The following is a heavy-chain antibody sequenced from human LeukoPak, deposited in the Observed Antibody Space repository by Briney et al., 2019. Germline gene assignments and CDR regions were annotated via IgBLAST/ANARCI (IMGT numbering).Heavy chain of an antibody. CDR2: IYSGGST. CDR3: ARDYYDSSGYYMPFDY. V-gene: IGHV3-53*01. J-gene: IGHJ4*02. D-gene: IGHD3-22*01. Sequence: GGSLRLSCASSGFTVRSNYMSWVRQAPGKGLEWVSVIYSGGSTYYADSVKGRFTISRDNSKNTLYLQMNSLRAEDTAVYYCARDYYDSSGYYMPFDYWGQGTLVTVSS. CDR1: GFTVRSNY.